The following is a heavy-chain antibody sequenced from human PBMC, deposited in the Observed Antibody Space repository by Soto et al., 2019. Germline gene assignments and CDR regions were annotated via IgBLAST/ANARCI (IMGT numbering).Heavy chain of an antibody. D-gene: IGHD1-1*01. V-gene: IGHV6-1*01. CDR2: TYYRSKWYN. J-gene: IGHJ4*02. Sequence: SQTLSLTCAISGDSVSSNSAAWNWIRQSPSRGLEWLGRTYYRSKWYNDYAVSVKSRITINPDTSKNQFSLQLKSVTPEDTAVYYCERGFGNEAGPTINFDYWRQGHLVTVSS. CDR3: ERGFGNEAGPTINFDY. CDR1: GDSVSSNSAA.